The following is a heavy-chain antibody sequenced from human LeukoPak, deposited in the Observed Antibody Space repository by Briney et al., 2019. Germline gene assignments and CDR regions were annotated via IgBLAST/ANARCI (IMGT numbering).Heavy chain of an antibody. CDR2: ISYDGSNK. CDR1: GFTFSSYA. V-gene: IGHV3-30*18. Sequence: GGSLRLSCAASGFTFSSYAMHWVRQAPGKGLEWVAVISYDGSNKYYADSVKDRFTISRDNSKNTLYLQMNSLRAEDTAVYYCAKGARGMDVWGQGTTVTVSS. CDR3: AKGARGMDV. J-gene: IGHJ6*02.